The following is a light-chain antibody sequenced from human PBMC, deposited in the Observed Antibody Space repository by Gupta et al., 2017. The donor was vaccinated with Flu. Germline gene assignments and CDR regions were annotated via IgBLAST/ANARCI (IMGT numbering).Light chain of an antibody. J-gene: IGKJ1*01. CDR1: QSITGW. CDR2: KAS. V-gene: IGKV1-5*03. Sequence: PTTLSASVGDRVTITCRASQSITGWLAWYQQKPGKAPKLLIYKASSLESGVPARFSGSGSGTEFTLTISSLQPDDFATYYCQQYNSYTGTFGQGTKVEIK. CDR3: QQYNSYTGT.